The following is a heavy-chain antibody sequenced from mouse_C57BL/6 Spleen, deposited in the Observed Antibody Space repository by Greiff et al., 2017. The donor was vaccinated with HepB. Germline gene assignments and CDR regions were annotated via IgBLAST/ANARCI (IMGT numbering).Heavy chain of an antibody. CDR3: ARPYYSNFSFYY. CDR2: IYPRDGST. D-gene: IGHD2-5*01. Sequence: QVQLQQSDAELVKPGASVKISCKVSGYTFTDHTIHWMKQRPEQGLEWIGYIYPRDGSTKYNEKFKGKATLTADKSSSTAYMQLNSLTSEYSAVYFSARPYYSNFSFYYSRQGTTLTVSS. V-gene: IGHV1-78*01. J-gene: IGHJ2*01. CDR1: GYTFTDHT.